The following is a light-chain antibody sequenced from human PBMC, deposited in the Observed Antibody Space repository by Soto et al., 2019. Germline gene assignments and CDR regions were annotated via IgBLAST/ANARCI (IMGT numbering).Light chain of an antibody. J-gene: IGLJ1*01. CDR1: SSDVGSYNL. CDR3: CSYAGSSTFYV. V-gene: IGLV2-23*02. Sequence: QSALTQPASVSGSPGQSITISCTGPSSDVGSYNLVSWYQQHPGKSPKLMIYEVSKRPSGVSNRFSGSKSGNTASLTISGLQAEDEADYYCCSYAGSSTFYVFGAGTQLTVL. CDR2: EVS.